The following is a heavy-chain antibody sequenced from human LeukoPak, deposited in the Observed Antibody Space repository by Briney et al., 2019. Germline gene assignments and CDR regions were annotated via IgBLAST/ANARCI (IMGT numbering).Heavy chain of an antibody. V-gene: IGHV3-23*01. J-gene: IGHJ2*01. CDR3: AKVRDWYFDL. CDR2: INNDGDST. CDR1: GFTFSSYS. Sequence: GGSLRLSCAASGFTFSSYSMSWVRQAPGKGLEWVSSINNDGDSTYNADSVKGRFTNSRDNSKNTLYLQMNSLRAEETALYYCAKVRDWYFDLWGRGTLVTVSS.